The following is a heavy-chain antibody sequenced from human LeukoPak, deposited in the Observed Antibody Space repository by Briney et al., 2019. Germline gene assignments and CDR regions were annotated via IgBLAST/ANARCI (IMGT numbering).Heavy chain of an antibody. Sequence: SETLPLTCGVYGGSFSGYDWSWVRQPPGKGLEWIGEINDGGDTNYNPSLKSRVTMSVDTSKNHFSLEVRSMTAADTAVYYCARGLGWKVATMGLFFMDVWGEGTTVTVSS. CDR3: ARGLGWKVATMGLFFMDV. CDR2: INDGGDT. J-gene: IGHJ6*03. V-gene: IGHV4-34*01. D-gene: IGHD5-24*01. CDR1: GGSFSGYD.